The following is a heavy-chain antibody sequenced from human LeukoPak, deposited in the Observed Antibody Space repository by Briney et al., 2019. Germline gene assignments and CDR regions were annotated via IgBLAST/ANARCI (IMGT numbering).Heavy chain of an antibody. J-gene: IGHJ4*02. CDR1: GGSLSGYY. CDR2: INHSGST. D-gene: IGHD5-24*01. CDR3: ARGGDGYKIDY. Sequence: SETLSLTCAVYGGSLSGYYWSWIRQPPGKGGEWIGEINHSGSTNYNPSLKSRVTISVDTSKNQFSLKLSSVTAADTAVYYCARGGDGYKIDYWGQGTLVTVSS. V-gene: IGHV4-34*01.